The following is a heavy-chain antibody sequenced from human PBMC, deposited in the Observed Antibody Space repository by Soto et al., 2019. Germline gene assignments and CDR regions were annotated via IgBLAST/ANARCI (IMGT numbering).Heavy chain of an antibody. V-gene: IGHV1-69*13. CDR2: IIPIFGTA. CDR3: ARDYDFWSGYYISFDP. CDR1: GGTFSSYA. D-gene: IGHD3-3*01. Sequence: ASVKVSCKASGGTFSSYAISWVRQAPGQGLEWMGGIIPIFGTANYAQKFQGRVTITADESTSTAYMELSSLRSEDTAVYYCARDYDFWSGYYISFDPWGQGTLVTVSS. J-gene: IGHJ5*02.